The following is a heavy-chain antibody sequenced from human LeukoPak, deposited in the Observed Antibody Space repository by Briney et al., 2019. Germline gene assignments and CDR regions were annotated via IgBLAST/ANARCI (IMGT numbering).Heavy chain of an antibody. CDR1: GFTFSSYW. CDR2: IKQDGSEK. CDR3: ARDRTFFGYKAFGAFDI. D-gene: IGHD3-10*01. J-gene: IGHJ3*02. Sequence: PGGPLRLSCAASGFTFSSYWMSWVRQAPGKGLEWVANIKQDGSEKYYVDSVKGRFTISRDNAKNSLYLQMNSLRAEDTAVYYCARDRTFFGYKAFGAFDIWGQGTMVTVSS. V-gene: IGHV3-7*01.